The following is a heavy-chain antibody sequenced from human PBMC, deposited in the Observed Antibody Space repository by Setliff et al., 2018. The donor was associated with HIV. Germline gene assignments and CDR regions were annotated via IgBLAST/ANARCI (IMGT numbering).Heavy chain of an antibody. Sequence: PSETLSLTCTVSGGPINSGAYYWSWIRQPPGKGLEWIGTFYYNGDSRYNPSLKSRVTISVDTSKNQFSLNLSSVTAADTAVYYCARHVGYSSSSLDYWGQGTLVTVSS. CDR3: ARHVGYSSSSLDY. CDR1: GGPINSGAYY. V-gene: IGHV4-39*01. J-gene: IGHJ4*02. CDR2: FYYNGDS. D-gene: IGHD6-6*01.